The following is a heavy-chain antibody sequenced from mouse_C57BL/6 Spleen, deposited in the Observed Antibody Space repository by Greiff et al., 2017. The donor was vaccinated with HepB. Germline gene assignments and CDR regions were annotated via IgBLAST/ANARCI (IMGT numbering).Heavy chain of an antibody. Sequence: VKLMESGAELARPGASVKLSCKASGYTFTSYGISWVKQRTGQGLEWIGEIYPRSGNTYYNEKFKGKATLTADKSSSTAYMELRSLTSEDSAVYFCARSYDYDYFDYWGQGTTLTVSS. CDR1: GYTFTSYG. CDR2: IYPRSGNT. CDR3: ARSYDYDYFDY. J-gene: IGHJ2*01. D-gene: IGHD2-4*01. V-gene: IGHV1-81*01.